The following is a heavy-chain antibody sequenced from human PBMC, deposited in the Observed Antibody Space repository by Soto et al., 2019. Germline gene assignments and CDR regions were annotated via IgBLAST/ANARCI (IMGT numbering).Heavy chain of an antibody. CDR1: GFSFGDYA. CDR2: ISWKSASI. Sequence: EVQSVESGGDLVQPGRSLRLSCAASGFSFGDYAMHWVRQAPGKGLEWVSGISWKSASIGYADSVKGRFTISRDNAKKSLYLQMNNLRPEDTALYYCAKSTGGTANGLDVWGQGTAVTVSS. V-gene: IGHV3-9*01. J-gene: IGHJ6*02. D-gene: IGHD2-8*02. CDR3: AKSTGGTANGLDV.